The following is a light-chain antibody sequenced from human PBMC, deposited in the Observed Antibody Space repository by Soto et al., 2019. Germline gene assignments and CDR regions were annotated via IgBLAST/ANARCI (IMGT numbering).Light chain of an antibody. CDR3: QQYGSSPRT. CDR2: GAS. Sequence: EIVLTQSPGTLSLSPGERATLSCRASQSVSSSYLAWYQQKPGQAPRLLMYGASNRATGIPDRFSGSGSGTVFTLTISRLEPEDFAVYYCQQYGSSPRTFGQGTKVDIK. J-gene: IGKJ1*01. CDR1: QSVSSSY. V-gene: IGKV3-20*01.